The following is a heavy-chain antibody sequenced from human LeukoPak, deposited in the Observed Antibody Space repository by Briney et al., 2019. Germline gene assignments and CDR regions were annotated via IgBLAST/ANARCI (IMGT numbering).Heavy chain of an antibody. D-gene: IGHD2-15*01. J-gene: IGHJ4*02. CDR3: ARADGIAEPIDY. V-gene: IGHV3-48*04. Sequence: GGSLRLSCAASGFTFSGHNMNWVRQAPGKGPEWISFVSISSGTIYYADSVKGRFRISRDNAKSSLDLEMNSLRAEDTAVYYCARADGIAEPIDYWGQGTLVTVSS. CDR1: GFTFSGHN. CDR2: VSISSGTI.